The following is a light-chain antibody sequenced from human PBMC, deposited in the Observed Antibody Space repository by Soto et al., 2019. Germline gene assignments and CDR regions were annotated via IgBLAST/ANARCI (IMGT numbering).Light chain of an antibody. J-gene: IGKJ4*01. CDR1: QTISSW. V-gene: IGKV1-5*03. Sequence: DIQMTQSPSTLSASVGDRVTITCRASQTISSWLAWYQQRPGKAPKLLIYKASALESGVPSRFSGSGSGTEFTLTISSLQPEDVGRYYCQQYKSYPLTFGGGTKVEIK. CDR3: QQYKSYPLT. CDR2: KAS.